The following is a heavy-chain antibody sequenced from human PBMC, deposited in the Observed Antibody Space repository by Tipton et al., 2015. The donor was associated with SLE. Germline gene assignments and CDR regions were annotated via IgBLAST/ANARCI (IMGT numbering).Heavy chain of an antibody. D-gene: IGHD2-15*01. CDR3: ARATGGSAADAFHI. CDR2: IFHTGTT. Sequence: LTCAVSGDSLISDYFWGWIRQPPGKGLEWIGNIFHTGTTYSTPSLKSRITISVDTSNNQFSLRLRSVTAADTAVYFCARATGGSAADAFHICGQGTMVTVSS. J-gene: IGHJ3*02. CDR1: GDSLISDYF. V-gene: IGHV4-38-2*01.